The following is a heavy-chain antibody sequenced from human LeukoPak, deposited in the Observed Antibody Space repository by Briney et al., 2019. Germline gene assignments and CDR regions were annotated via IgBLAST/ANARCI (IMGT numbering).Heavy chain of an antibody. D-gene: IGHD1-26*01. J-gene: IGHJ4*02. CDR3: ARAVGATVYFDY. V-gene: IGHV3-48*03. CDR1: GFTFSSYE. CDR2: ISSSASII. Sequence: GGSLRLSCAASGFTFSSYEMNWVRQAPGKGLEWVSYISSSASIIYYADSVKGRFTISRDNAKNTLYLQMNSLRAEDTAVYYCARAVGATVYFDYWGQGTLVTVSS.